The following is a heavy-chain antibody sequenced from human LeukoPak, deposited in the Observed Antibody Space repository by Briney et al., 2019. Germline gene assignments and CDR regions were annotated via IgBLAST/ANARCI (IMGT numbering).Heavy chain of an antibody. CDR3: AARPTMVRGVIFH. D-gene: IGHD3-10*01. CDR2: IYYSGST. J-gene: IGHJ4*02. Sequence: SETLSLTCTVSGDSISSGSSYWGWVRQPPGKGLEWIGSIYYSGSTYYNPSLKSRVTISVDTSKNQFSLKLSSVTAADTAVYYCAARPTMVRGVIFHWGQGTLVTVSS. V-gene: IGHV4-39*01. CDR1: GDSISSGSSY.